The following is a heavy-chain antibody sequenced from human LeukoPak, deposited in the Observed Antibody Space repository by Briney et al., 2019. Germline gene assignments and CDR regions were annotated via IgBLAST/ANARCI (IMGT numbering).Heavy chain of an antibody. J-gene: IGHJ5*02. Sequence: ASVKVSCKASGYTFTGYYMHWVRQAPGQGLEWMGWINPNSGGTNYAQKFQGRVTMTRDTSMSTAYMELSRLRSDDTAVYYCAREALVGDGYNQNPNWFDPWGQGTLVTVSS. CDR2: INPNSGGT. V-gene: IGHV1-2*02. D-gene: IGHD5-24*01. CDR3: AREALVGDGYNQNPNWFDP. CDR1: GYTFTGYY.